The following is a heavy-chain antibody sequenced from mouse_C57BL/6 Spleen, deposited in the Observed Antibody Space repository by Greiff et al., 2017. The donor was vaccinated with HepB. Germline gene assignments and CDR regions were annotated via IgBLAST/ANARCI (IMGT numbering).Heavy chain of an antibody. CDR1: GYTFTDYE. CDR2: IDPETGGT. V-gene: IGHV1-15*01. Sequence: VQLQQSGAELVRPGASVTLSCKASGYTFTDYEMHWVKQTPVHGLEWIGAIDPETGGTAYNQKFKGKAILTADKSSSTAYMELRSLTSEDSAVYYCTRGAMGNYYAMDYWGQGTSVTVSS. CDR3: TRGAMGNYYAMDY. J-gene: IGHJ4*01. D-gene: IGHD1-1*02.